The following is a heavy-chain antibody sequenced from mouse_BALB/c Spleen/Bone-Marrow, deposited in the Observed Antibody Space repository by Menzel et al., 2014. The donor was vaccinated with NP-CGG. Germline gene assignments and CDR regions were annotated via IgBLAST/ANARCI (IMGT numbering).Heavy chain of an antibody. CDR3: ARNYYYGSSWSAVDY. Sequence: QVQLQQSGAELARPGASVKLSCKASGYTFTSYWMQWVKQRPGQGLEWIGAIYPGDGDTRNTQKFKGKATLTADKSSSTAYMQLSSLASEDSAVYYCARNYYYGSSWSAVDYWGQGTSVTVSS. D-gene: IGHD1-1*01. V-gene: IGHV1-87*01. J-gene: IGHJ4*01. CDR1: GYTFTSYW. CDR2: IYPGDGDT.